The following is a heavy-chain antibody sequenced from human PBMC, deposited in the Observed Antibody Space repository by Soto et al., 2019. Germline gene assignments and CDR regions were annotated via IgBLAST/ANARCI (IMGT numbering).Heavy chain of an antibody. CDR1: GGSISSYY. D-gene: IGHD2-2*01. J-gene: IGHJ3*02. Sequence: PSETLSLTCTVSGGSISSYYWSWIRQPPGKGLKWIGYIYYSGSTNYNPSLKSRVTISVDTSKNQFSLKLSSVTAADTAVYYCARGPSYCISTSCYENDAFDIWGQGTMVTVSS. CDR2: IYYSGST. V-gene: IGHV4-59*01. CDR3: ARGPSYCISTSCYENDAFDI.